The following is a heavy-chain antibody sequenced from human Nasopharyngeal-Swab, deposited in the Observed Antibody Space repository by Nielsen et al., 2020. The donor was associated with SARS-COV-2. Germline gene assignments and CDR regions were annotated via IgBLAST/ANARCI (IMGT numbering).Heavy chain of an antibody. V-gene: IGHV7-4-1*02. CDR2: INTNTGNP. J-gene: IGHJ5*02. CDR3: ATRYH. CDR1: GYNFNTYT. Sequence: ASVQVSCKASGYNFNTYTMTWVRQAPRQGPEWMGWINTNTGNPTYTQGFTGRFVFSLDTSVNTAYLQISSLKPEDTAVYYCATRYHWGQGTLVTVSS.